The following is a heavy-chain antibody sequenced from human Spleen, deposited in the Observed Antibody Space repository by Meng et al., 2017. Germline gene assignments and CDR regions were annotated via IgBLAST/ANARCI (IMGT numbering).Heavy chain of an antibody. CDR3: ARGTPGRSYSDY. J-gene: IGHJ4*02. D-gene: IGHD3-10*01. Sequence: QVQLVQSGAEVRKPGASVKVSCKASHYTFTGYGVGWFRQAPGQGLEWMGWFVSNADTYPAQKFQGRVTMTRDTHTSTDFMELRSLRFDDTAVYYCARGTPGRSYSDYWGQGTLVTVSS. CDR1: HYTFTGYG. CDR2: FVSNADT. V-gene: IGHV1-18*01.